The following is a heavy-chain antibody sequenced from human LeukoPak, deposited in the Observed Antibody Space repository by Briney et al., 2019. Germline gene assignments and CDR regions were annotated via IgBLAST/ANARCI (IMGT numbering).Heavy chain of an antibody. CDR3: AKGGSSWSEIDY. V-gene: IGHV3-23*01. Sequence: GGSLRLSCAASGFTFSSYAMSWVRQAPGKGLEWVSSISGSGGSTYYADSVKGRFTTSRDDSKNTLYLQMNSLRAEDTAVYYCAKGGSSWSEIDYWGQGTLVTVSS. CDR2: ISGSGGST. J-gene: IGHJ4*02. CDR1: GFTFSSYA. D-gene: IGHD6-13*01.